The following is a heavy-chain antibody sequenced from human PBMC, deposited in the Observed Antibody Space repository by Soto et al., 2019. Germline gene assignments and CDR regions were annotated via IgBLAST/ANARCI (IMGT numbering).Heavy chain of an antibody. CDR3: ARIAPTWNGPFYPGDLGYYGMDF. V-gene: IGHV4-61*08. J-gene: IGHJ6*02. CDR1: GGSITHGGFS. Sequence: PSENLSLTCTVSGGSITHGGFSWSWIRQSPGKGLEWIGYIYYSGSTNYNPSLKSRVTISVDTSKNQFSLKLSSVTAADTAVYYCARIAPTWNGPFYPGDLGYYGMDFCVQGTTVTVS. D-gene: IGHD1-1*01. CDR2: IYYSGST.